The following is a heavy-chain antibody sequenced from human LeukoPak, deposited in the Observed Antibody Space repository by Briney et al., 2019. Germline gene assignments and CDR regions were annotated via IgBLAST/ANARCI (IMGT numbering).Heavy chain of an antibody. Sequence: GGSLRLPRAASGFTLSSHSMSWVRQAPGTGLEWVSAISGSGGSTYYADSVKGRLPISRDNSKNTLYLQMNSLRAEDTAVYYCAKGDSSGYYYEPPYFDYWGQGTLVTVSS. CDR3: AKGDSSGYYYEPPYFDY. J-gene: IGHJ4*02. CDR2: ISGSGGST. CDR1: GFTLSSHS. D-gene: IGHD3-22*01. V-gene: IGHV3-23*01.